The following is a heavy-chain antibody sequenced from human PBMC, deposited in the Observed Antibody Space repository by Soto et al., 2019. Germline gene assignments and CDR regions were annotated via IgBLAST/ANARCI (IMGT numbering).Heavy chain of an antibody. CDR1: GDSVSSNSAA. J-gene: IGHJ3*02. CDR3: ATARVASLSTAFDI. Sequence: PSQTLSLTCAISGDSVSSNSAAWNWIRQSPSRGLEWLGRTYYRSKWYNDYAVSVKSRITINPDTSKNQFSLQLNSVAPEDTAVYYCATARVASLSTAFDIWGQGTMVTVSS. CDR2: TYYRSKWYN. V-gene: IGHV6-1*01. D-gene: IGHD5-12*01.